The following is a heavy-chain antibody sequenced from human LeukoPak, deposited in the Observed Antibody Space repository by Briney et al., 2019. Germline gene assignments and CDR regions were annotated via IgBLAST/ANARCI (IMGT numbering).Heavy chain of an antibody. Sequence: GGSLRLSCAASGFTFSSYAMSWVRQAPGKGLEWVSAISGSGGSTYYADSVKGRFTISRDNSKNTLYLQMNSLKASDTAMYYCARSSSGYYVAYFDYWGQGTLVTVSS. CDR1: GFTFSSYA. J-gene: IGHJ4*02. D-gene: IGHD3-22*01. CDR3: ARSSSGYYVAYFDY. V-gene: IGHV3-23*01. CDR2: ISGSGGST.